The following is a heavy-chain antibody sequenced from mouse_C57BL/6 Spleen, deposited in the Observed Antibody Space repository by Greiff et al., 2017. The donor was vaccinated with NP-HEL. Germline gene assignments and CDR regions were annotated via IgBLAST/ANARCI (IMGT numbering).Heavy chain of an antibody. D-gene: IGHD1-1*01. CDR1: GFTFSDYG. Sequence: EVQLVESGGGLVKPGGSLKLSCAASGFTFSDYGMHWVRQAPEKGLEWVAYISSGSSTIYYADTVKGRFTISRDNAKNTLFLQMTSLRSEDTAMYYCARGPHYGSSYRYAMDYWGQGTSVTVSS. CDR3: ARGPHYGSSYRYAMDY. J-gene: IGHJ4*01. CDR2: ISSGSSTI. V-gene: IGHV5-17*01.